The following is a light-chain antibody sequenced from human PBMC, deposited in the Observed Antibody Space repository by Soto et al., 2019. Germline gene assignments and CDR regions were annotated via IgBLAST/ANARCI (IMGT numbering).Light chain of an antibody. CDR2: KAS. CDR1: QTLTGW. CDR3: QQYTTYPLT. J-gene: IGKJ4*01. V-gene: IGKV1-5*03. Sequence: DIPMTQSPSTLSASVGDSVAITCRASQTLTGWLAWYQQKPGKAPKLLISKASNLESGVPSRFSGSGSGTDFTLTISSLQPVDFATYFCQQYTTYPLTFGGGTKVEI.